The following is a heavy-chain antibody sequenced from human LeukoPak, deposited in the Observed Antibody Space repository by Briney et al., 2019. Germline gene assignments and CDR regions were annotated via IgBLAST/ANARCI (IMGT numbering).Heavy chain of an antibody. Sequence: PSETLSLTCTVSGGSISSSSYYWGWIRQPPGKGLEWIGSIYYSGSTYYNPSLKSRVTISVDTSKNQFSLKLSSVTAADTAVYYCGATGSEYYDSSGDTYYFDYWGQGTLVTVSS. V-gene: IGHV4-39*01. CDR1: GGSISSSSYY. CDR3: GATGSEYYDSSGDTYYFDY. D-gene: IGHD3-22*01. CDR2: IYYSGST. J-gene: IGHJ4*02.